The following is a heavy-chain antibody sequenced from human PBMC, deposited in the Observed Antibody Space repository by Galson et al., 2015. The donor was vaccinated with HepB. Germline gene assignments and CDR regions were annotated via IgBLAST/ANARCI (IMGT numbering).Heavy chain of an antibody. D-gene: IGHD4-23*01. CDR2: INPNSGGT. CDR3: AKGRSTVITPGSSDY. J-gene: IGHJ4*02. Sequence: SVKVSCKASGYTFTGYYMHWVRQAPGQGLEWMGWINPNSGGTNYAQMFQGRVTMTRDTSISTAYMELSSLRSDDTAVYYCAKGRSTVITPGSSDYWGQGTLVTVSS. CDR1: GYTFTGYY. V-gene: IGHV1-2*02.